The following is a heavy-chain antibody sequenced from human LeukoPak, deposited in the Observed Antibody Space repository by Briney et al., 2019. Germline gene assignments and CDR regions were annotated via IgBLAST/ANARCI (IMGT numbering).Heavy chain of an antibody. J-gene: IGHJ6*03. Sequence: GGSLRLSCAASGFTFSNYWMTWVRQAPGKGLEWVAHINQDGSKEYYMDSVKARFTISRDNAKNSLSLQMNSLRAEDTAVYYCARSVRDYDFWSGYYYYYYMDVWGKGTTVTVSS. CDR3: ARSVRDYDFWSGYYYYYYMDV. D-gene: IGHD3-3*01. V-gene: IGHV3-7*03. CDR1: GFTFSNYW. CDR2: INQDGSKE.